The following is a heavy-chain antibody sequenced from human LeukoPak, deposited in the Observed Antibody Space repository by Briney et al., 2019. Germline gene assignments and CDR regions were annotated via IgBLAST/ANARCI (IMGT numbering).Heavy chain of an antibody. CDR1: GDSVSSHSYF. CDR2: IHNIGST. CDR3: GKNTYSCGWGTAIGA. V-gene: IGHV4-39*01. Sequence: SETLSLTCTVSGDSVSSHSYFWGWIRHPPGQGLEWVASIHNIGSTYYNSSLRTRVTMSIDTSKNQFSLNLSSVTDADASLYCCGKNTYSCGWGTAIGAWGRGTLVTVSS. D-gene: IGHD6-19*01. J-gene: IGHJ5*02.